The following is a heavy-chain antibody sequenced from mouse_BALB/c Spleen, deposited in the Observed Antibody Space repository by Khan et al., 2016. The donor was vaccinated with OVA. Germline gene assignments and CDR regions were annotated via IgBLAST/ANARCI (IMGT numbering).Heavy chain of an antibody. J-gene: IGHJ4*01. V-gene: IGHV3-2*02. CDR1: GYSITSNYA. Sequence: EVQLQESGPGLVKPSQSLSLTCTVNGYSITSNYAWNWIRQFPGNKLEWMGYISYSGSTNYNPSLKSRLCITRDTSKNQFFLLLHSVTTEDSATYYCARGNYYGYALDYWGQGTSVTVSS. CDR3: ARGNYYGYALDY. CDR2: ISYSGST. D-gene: IGHD1-1*01.